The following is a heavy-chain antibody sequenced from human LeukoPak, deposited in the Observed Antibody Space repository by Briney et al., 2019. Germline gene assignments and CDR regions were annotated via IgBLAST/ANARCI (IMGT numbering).Heavy chain of an antibody. Sequence: ASMKVSCKASGYTFTSYDINWVRQATGQGLEWMGWMNPNSGNTGYAQKFQGRVTITRNTSISTAYMELSSLRSDDTAVYYCARGYYYDSSGYLTLPDYWGQGTLVTVSS. CDR3: ARGYYYDSSGYLTLPDY. J-gene: IGHJ4*02. CDR2: MNPNSGNT. V-gene: IGHV1-8*03. CDR1: GYTFTSYD. D-gene: IGHD3-22*01.